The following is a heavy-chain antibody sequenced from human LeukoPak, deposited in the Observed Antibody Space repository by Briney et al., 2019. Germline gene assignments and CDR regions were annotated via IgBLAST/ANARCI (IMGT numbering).Heavy chain of an antibody. D-gene: IGHD3-22*01. CDR2: ISSNGGST. Sequence: GGSLRLSCSASGFTFSSYAMHWVRQAPGKGLEYVSAISSNGGSTYYADSVKGRFTISRDNSKNTLYLQMSSLRAEDTAVYYCVKGDYYDSSGYYEFDYWGQGTLVTVSS. V-gene: IGHV3-64D*06. J-gene: IGHJ4*02. CDR3: VKGDYYDSSGYYEFDY. CDR1: GFTFSSYA.